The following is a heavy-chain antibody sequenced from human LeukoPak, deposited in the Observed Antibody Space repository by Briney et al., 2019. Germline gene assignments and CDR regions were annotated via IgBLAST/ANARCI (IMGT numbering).Heavy chain of an antibody. Sequence: GASVKVSCKASGYSFSSYSISWVRQAPGQGLEWMGWISAYNGNTNYAQKFQGRVTMTRDTSISTAYMELSSLTSDDTAVYYCARGRFSGYGADWGQGTLVTVSS. CDR1: GYSFSSYS. J-gene: IGHJ4*02. V-gene: IGHV1-18*01. CDR2: ISAYNGNT. D-gene: IGHD5-12*01. CDR3: ARGRFSGYGAD.